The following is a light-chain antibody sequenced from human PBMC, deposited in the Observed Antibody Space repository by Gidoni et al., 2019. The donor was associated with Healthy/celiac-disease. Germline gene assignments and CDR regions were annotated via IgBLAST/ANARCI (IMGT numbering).Light chain of an antibody. CDR2: AAS. J-gene: IGKJ4*01. CDR3: QQSYSTPLT. CDR1: QSISSY. Sequence: IQLPQTPSSLSASVGDRVTIPCRASQSISSYLNWYQQKPGKAPKLLIYAASSLQSGVPSRFSGSGSGTDFTLTISSLQPEDFATYYCQQSYSTPLTFGGGTKVEIK. V-gene: IGKV1-39*01.